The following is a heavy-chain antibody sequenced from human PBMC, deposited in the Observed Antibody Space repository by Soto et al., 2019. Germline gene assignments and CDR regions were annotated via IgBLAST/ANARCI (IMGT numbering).Heavy chain of an antibody. CDR1: GFTCSSYG. CDR2: VSYDELTK. V-gene: IGHV3-30*18. CDR3: AKPLGLLRRAMAQGSDY. D-gene: IGHD5-18*01. J-gene: IGHJ4*02. Sequence: GGSLRLSCAASGFTCSSYGMIWVRQAPGKGLEWVAVVSYDELTKYYADSVKGRFTISRDNSKNTVYLQMNSLRPEDTAVYYCAKPLGLLRRAMAQGSDYWGQGTLVTVSS.